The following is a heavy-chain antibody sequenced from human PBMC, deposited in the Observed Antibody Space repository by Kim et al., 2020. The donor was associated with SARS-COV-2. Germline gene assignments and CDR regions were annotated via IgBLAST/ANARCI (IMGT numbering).Heavy chain of an antibody. Sequence: YADSVKGRFTISRENAKNSLYLQMNSLRAGDTAMYYCARGLSHGRPWCFDYWGQGTLVTVSS. J-gene: IGHJ4*02. D-gene: IGHD2-8*02. CDR3: ARGLSHGRPWCFDY. V-gene: IGHV3-21*01.